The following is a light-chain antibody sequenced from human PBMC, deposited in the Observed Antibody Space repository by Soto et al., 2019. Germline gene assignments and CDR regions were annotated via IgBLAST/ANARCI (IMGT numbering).Light chain of an antibody. CDR2: DVS. CDR1: SSDVGGYNF. J-gene: IGLJ1*01. V-gene: IGLV2-14*01. CDR3: SSYTGSSTPSV. Sequence: QSALTQPASVSGSPGQSITISCSGTSSDVGGYNFVSWYQQHPGKAPKLMIYDVSNRPSGISIRFSGSKSGNTASLTISGLQPEDEAYYFCSSYTGSSTPSVFGTGTKLTVL.